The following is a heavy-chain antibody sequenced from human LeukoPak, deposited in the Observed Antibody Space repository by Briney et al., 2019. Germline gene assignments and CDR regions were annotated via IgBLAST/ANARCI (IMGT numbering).Heavy chain of an antibody. Sequence: GGSLRLSCAASGFTFSSYAMSWVRQAPGKGLEWVSTISGSGGSTYYADSVKGRFTISRDNSKNTLYLQMNSLRAEDTAVYYCAKDHRPYYYGSGSYYPFDYRGQGTLVTVSS. V-gene: IGHV3-23*01. CDR3: AKDHRPYYYGSGSYYPFDY. CDR2: ISGSGGST. CDR1: GFTFSSYA. J-gene: IGHJ4*02. D-gene: IGHD3-10*01.